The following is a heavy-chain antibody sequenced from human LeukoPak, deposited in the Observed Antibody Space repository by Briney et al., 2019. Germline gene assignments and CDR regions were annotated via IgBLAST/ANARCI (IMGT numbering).Heavy chain of an antibody. D-gene: IGHD2-21*01. V-gene: IGHV5-51*01. CDR1: GYSFTRYW. CDR3: ARHYSPWDAFDI. CDR2: IYPGDSDS. Sequence: GESLKISCKGSGYSFTRYWIGWVRQMPGKGLEWMGIIYPGDSDSRYSPSFQGQVTISADKSISTAYPQWSSLKASDTAMYYCARHYSPWDAFDIWGQGTMVTVSS. J-gene: IGHJ3*02.